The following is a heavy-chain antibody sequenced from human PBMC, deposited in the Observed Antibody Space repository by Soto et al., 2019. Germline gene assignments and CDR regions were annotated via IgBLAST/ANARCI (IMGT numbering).Heavy chain of an antibody. CDR1: GFTFSTYA. J-gene: IGHJ4*02. D-gene: IGHD6-19*01. V-gene: IGHV3-23*01. CDR2: ISGSGGST. Sequence: EVQLLESGGDLVQPGGSLRLSCAASGFTFSTYAMNWVRQAPGKGLEWVSVISGSGGSTNYADSVKGRFTISRDSSKNTLYLQMNSLRSEDTAVYYCAKDQLSSGWYSLTRGFRYFDYWGQGTLVTVSS. CDR3: AKDQLSSGWYSLTRGFRYFDY.